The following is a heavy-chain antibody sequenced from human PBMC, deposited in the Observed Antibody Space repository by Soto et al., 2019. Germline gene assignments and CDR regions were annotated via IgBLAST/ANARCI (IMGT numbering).Heavy chain of an antibody. Sequence: GGSLRLSCVASGFTFSSYAMTWVRQAPGEGLEWVSAISGGDGSPSYADSVKGRFTISRDNSKSTLYLHMNSLRADDTAAYYCAKWHTYNYDSLAFSGFDCWGQGTQVTVSS. CDR3: AKWHTYNYDSLAFSGFDC. D-gene: IGHD3-16*01. CDR2: ISGGDGSP. V-gene: IGHV3-23*01. J-gene: IGHJ4*02. CDR1: GFTFSSYA.